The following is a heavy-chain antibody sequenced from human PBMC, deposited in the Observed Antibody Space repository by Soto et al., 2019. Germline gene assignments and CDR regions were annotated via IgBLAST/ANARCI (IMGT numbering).Heavy chain of an antibody. CDR3: ARDAGVDYSNYYFDY. CDR1: SGSISSSNW. Sequence: SETLSLTCAVSSGSISSSNWWSWVRQPPGKGLEWIGEIYHSGSTNYNPSLKSRVTISVDKSKNQFSLKLSSVTAADTAVYYCARDAGVDYSNYYFDYWGQGTLVTVSS. J-gene: IGHJ4*02. V-gene: IGHV4-4*02. CDR2: IYHSGST. D-gene: IGHD4-4*01.